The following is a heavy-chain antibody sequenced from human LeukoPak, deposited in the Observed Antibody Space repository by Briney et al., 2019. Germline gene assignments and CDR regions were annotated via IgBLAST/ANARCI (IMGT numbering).Heavy chain of an antibody. J-gene: IGHJ4*02. CDR1: GFTVSSNF. D-gene: IGHD3-3*02. Sequence: GGSLRLSCAASGFTVSSNFMSWVRQAPGKGLEWVSVIYSGGSTYYADSVKGRFTISRHNSKNTLYLQMNSLRAEDTAVYYCARLYGTFLEWSPYFDCWGQGTLVTVSS. V-gene: IGHV3-53*04. CDR3: ARLYGTFLEWSPYFDC. CDR2: IYSGGST.